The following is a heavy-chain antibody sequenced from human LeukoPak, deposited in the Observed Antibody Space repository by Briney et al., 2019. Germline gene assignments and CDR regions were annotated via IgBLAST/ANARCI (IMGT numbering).Heavy chain of an antibody. Sequence: SETLSLTCAVYGGSFSGYYWSWIRQPPGKRLEWIGEINHSGSTNYNPSLKSRVTISVDTSKNQFSLKLSSVTAADTAVYYCARGRRYCSSTSCLYYFDYWGQGTLVTVSS. J-gene: IGHJ4*02. CDR2: INHSGST. D-gene: IGHD2-2*01. V-gene: IGHV4-34*01. CDR1: GGSFSGYY. CDR3: ARGRRYCSSTSCLYYFDY.